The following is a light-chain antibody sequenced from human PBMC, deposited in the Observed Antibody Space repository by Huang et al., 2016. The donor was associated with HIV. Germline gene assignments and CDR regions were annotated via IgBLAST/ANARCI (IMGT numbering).Light chain of an antibody. CDR1: QSVSSY. J-gene: IGKJ4*01. CDR2: DAS. CDR3: QQRSNWPPT. Sequence: EIVLTQSPATLSLSPGERAPLSCRASQSVSSYLAWYQQKPGQAPRLLIYDASNRATGIPARFSGSGSGTDCTLTISSLEPEDFAVYYCQQRSNWPPTFGGGTKVEIK. V-gene: IGKV3-11*01.